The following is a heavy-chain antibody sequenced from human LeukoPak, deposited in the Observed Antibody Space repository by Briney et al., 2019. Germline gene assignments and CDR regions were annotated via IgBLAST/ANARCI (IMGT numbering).Heavy chain of an antibody. Sequence: GXSVKVSCKASGYTFTSYAMHWVRQAPGQRLEWMGWXNAGNGNTKYSQKFQGRVTITRDTSASTAYMELSSLRSEDTAVYYCARDPYFWSGDYGMDVWGQGTTVTVSS. CDR1: GYTFTSYA. D-gene: IGHD3-3*01. V-gene: IGHV1-3*01. J-gene: IGHJ6*02. CDR2: XNAGNGNT. CDR3: ARDPYFWSGDYGMDV.